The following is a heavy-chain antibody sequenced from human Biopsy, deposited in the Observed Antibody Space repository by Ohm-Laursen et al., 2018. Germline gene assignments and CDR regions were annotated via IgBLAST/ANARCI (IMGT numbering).Heavy chain of an antibody. CDR3: ARTFGESFYGLSCDP. Sequence: SSVKVSCKASGATFSSIGITWVRQVPGQGLEWMGRISPISDTAHYAQKFQGRVTISADKSTGTAFMELGSLRSEDTAVYYCARTFGESFYGLSCDPWGQGSLVTVSS. J-gene: IGHJ5*01. CDR2: ISPISDTA. D-gene: IGHD2/OR15-2a*01. V-gene: IGHV1-69*04. CDR1: GATFSSIG.